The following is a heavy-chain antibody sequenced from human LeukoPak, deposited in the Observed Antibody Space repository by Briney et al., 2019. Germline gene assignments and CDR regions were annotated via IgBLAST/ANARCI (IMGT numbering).Heavy chain of an antibody. CDR2: ISAYNGNT. CDR3: ARDNDSRDPPHFDY. J-gene: IGHJ4*02. D-gene: IGHD3-16*01. CDR1: GYTFTSYG. Sequence: ASVKVSCKASGYTFTSYGISWVRQAPGQGLEWMGWISAYNGNTNYAQKLQGRVTMTTDKSTRTAYMELSSLRSEDTAVYYCARDNDSRDPPHFDYWGQGTLVTVSS. V-gene: IGHV1-18*01.